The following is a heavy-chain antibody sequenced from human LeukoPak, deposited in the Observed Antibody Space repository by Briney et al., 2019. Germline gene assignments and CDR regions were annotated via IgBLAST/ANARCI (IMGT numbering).Heavy chain of an antibody. CDR2: IRYDGSNK. CDR1: GFTFSSYG. D-gene: IGHD3-3*01. J-gene: IGHJ4*02. V-gene: IGHV3-30*02. CDR3: AVIFLEWLATDY. Sequence: GGSLRLSCAASGFTFSSYGMHWVRQAPGKGLEGGAFIRYDGSNKYYADSVRGRFTISRDNSKNTLYLQMNSLRGEDTAVYYCAVIFLEWLATDYWGQGTLVTVSS.